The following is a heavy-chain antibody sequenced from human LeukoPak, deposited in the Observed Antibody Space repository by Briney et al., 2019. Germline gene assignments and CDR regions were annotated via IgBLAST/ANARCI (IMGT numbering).Heavy chain of an antibody. CDR1: GFAFTTFA. D-gene: IGHD2-2*01. Sequence: GGSLRLSCAASGFAFTTFAMSWVRQAPGKGLEWFSAFSGSGDYTYYADSVKGRFSISRDNSKNTLYLQMDSLRAGDTAVYYCAKVMGHCSSTSCIGAFDYWGQGTLVTVSS. V-gene: IGHV3-23*01. J-gene: IGHJ4*02. CDR2: FSGSGDYT. CDR3: AKVMGHCSSTSCIGAFDY.